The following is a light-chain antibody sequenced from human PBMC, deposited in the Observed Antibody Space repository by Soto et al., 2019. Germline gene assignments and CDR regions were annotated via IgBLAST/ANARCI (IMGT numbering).Light chain of an antibody. Sequence: EIVLTQSPGIMYLSSGERATLSCRASQTITGSYLAWYQQKTGQAPRLLIYGASVKATGIPNRFRCSGSGTDFTFTISRVEPEDCAVYYCQRYGSSPRTFGQGTKVEIK. CDR3: QRYGSSPRT. J-gene: IGKJ1*01. CDR1: QTITGSY. V-gene: IGKV3-20*01. CDR2: GAS.